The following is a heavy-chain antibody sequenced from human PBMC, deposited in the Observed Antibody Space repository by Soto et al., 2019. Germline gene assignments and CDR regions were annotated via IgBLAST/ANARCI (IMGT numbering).Heavy chain of an antibody. D-gene: IGHD2-15*01. CDR1: GYTFTSYG. CDR2: ISAYNGNT. J-gene: IGHJ6*02. V-gene: IGHV1-18*01. Sequence: QVQLVQSGAEVKKPGASVKVSCKASGYTFTSYGISWVRQAPGQGLEWMGWISAYNGNTNYAQKLQGRVTMTTDTSTNTAYMELRSLRSDDTAVYYCAREPLGYCSGGSCSHDYYYYYGMDVWGQGTTVTVSS. CDR3: AREPLGYCSGGSCSHDYYYYYGMDV.